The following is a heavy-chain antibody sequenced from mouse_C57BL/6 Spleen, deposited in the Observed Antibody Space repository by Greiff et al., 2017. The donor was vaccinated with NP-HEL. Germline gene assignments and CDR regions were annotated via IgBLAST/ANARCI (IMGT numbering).Heavy chain of an antibody. CDR3: ARATVVRLDY. Sequence: EVQLQESGPELVKPGASVKMSCKASGYTFTDYNMHWVKQSHGKSLEWIGYINPNNGGTSYNQKFKGKATLTVNKSSSTAYMELRSLTSEDSAVYYCARATVVRLDYWGQGTTLTVSS. CDR1: GYTFTDYN. CDR2: INPNNGGT. J-gene: IGHJ2*01. V-gene: IGHV1-22*01. D-gene: IGHD1-1*01.